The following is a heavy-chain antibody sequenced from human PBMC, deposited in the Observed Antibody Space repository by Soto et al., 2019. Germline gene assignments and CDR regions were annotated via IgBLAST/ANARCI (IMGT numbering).Heavy chain of an antibody. V-gene: IGHV1-69*01. Sequence: QVQLVQSGAEVKKPGSSVKVSCKASGGTFSSYAISWVRQAPGQGLEWMGGIIPISGTANYAQKFQGRVTITADESTSTAYMELSSMRSDDTAVYYCARSQGSSTTLEIYYFYYYGMDVWGQGTTVTVPS. D-gene: IGHD2-2*01. CDR2: IIPISGTA. CDR1: GGTFSSYA. CDR3: ARSQGSSTTLEIYYFYYYGMDV. J-gene: IGHJ6*02.